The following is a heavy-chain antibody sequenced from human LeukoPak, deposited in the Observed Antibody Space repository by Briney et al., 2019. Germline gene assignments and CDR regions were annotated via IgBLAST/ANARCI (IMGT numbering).Heavy chain of an antibody. V-gene: IGHV3-21*01. J-gene: IGHJ4*02. Sequence: GGSVRLSCAASGFTFSSYSMNWVRQAPGKELEWVSSISSSSSYIYYADSVKGRFTISRDNAKNSLYLQMNSLRAEDTAVYYCARISGITMVRRVTADYWGQGTLVTVSS. D-gene: IGHD3-10*01. CDR3: ARISGITMVRRVTADY. CDR1: GFTFSSYS. CDR2: ISSSSSYI.